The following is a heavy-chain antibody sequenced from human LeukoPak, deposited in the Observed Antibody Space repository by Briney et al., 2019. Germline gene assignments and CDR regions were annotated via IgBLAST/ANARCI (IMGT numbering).Heavy chain of an antibody. CDR1: GYTFTGYY. V-gene: IGHV1-2*02. CDR2: INPNSGGT. CDR3: AGDRGYNWDYFDY. J-gene: IGHJ4*02. Sequence: ASVKVSCKASGYTFTGYYMHWVRQAPGQGLEWMGWINPNSGGTNYAQKFQGRVTMTRDTSISTAYMELSRLRPDDTAVYYCAGDRGYNWDYFDYWGQGTLVTVSS. D-gene: IGHD5-24*01.